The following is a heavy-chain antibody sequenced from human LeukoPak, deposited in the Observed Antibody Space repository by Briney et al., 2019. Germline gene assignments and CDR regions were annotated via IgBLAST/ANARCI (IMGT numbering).Heavy chain of an antibody. J-gene: IGHJ3*01. CDR1: GYTFTKEA. CDR2: TSGYNTYT. Sequence: PWASVKVSCKAFGYTFTKEAITWVRQAPGQGLEWMGWTSGYNTYTTYAQKFQDRVTMTKDTSTNTAYMEMRSLRSDETAMYYCARVRLVWGMESFDLWGQGTMVTVSS. CDR3: ARVRLVWGMESFDL. V-gene: IGHV1-18*01. D-gene: IGHD3-16*01.